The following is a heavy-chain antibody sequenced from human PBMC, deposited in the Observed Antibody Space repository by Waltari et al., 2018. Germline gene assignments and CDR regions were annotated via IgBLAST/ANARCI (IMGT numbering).Heavy chain of an antibody. Sequence: EEKVVESGGGLVQPGESLRLSCAASGFTFGTYRRHWVSQPPGKGLVWVSGISSDESKTSYADSVKGRFTISRDNAKKTLYLQMKRLRVEDTAVYCARVAQRTYRSPVPGRDYYYGMDVWGQGTTVTVSS. CDR2: ISSDESKT. CDR1: GFTFGTYR. J-gene: IGHJ6*02. CDR3: RVAQRTYRSPVPGRDYYYGMDV. D-gene: IGHD1-1*01. V-gene: IGHV3-74*01.